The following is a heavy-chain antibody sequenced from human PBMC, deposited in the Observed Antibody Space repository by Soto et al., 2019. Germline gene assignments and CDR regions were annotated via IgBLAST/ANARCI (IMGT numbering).Heavy chain of an antibody. CDR1: GFNFNSYT. CDR2: ISSSGYI. CDR3: ARDCSGGSCYPGMDV. D-gene: IGHD2-15*01. Sequence: GGSLRLSCAASGFNFNSYTLNWVRQAPGKRLEWLSSISSSGYIFSTDSVRGRFTISRDNAKNSVYLQIDSLRAEDTAVYFCARDCSGGSCYPGMDVWGQGTTVTASS. V-gene: IGHV3-21*01. J-gene: IGHJ6*02.